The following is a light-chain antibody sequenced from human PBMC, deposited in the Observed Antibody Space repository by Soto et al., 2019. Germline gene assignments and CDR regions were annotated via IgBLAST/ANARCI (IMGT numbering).Light chain of an antibody. CDR3: QQYNSFST. Sequence: DIQMTQSPSTLSASVGDRVTITCRASQSISSWLAWYQQKPGKAPKFLIYKASSLESWVPSRFSGSGSEIEFTLTISSRQHDDFATYYCQQYNSFSTFGQGTKVEIK. V-gene: IGKV1-5*03. J-gene: IGKJ1*01. CDR1: QSISSW. CDR2: KAS.